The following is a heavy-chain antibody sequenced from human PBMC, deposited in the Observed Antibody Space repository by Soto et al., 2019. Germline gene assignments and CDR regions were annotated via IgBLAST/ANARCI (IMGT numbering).Heavy chain of an antibody. Sequence: QVQLVQSGAEVKKPGSSVKVSCKASGGTFSSYAISWVRQAPGQGLEWMGGIIPIFGTANYAQKFQGRVTITADNSTSAAYMELSLLRSEDTAVYYGARVGIAAAGRGPWGQGTLVTVSS. J-gene: IGHJ5*02. D-gene: IGHD6-13*01. CDR1: GGTFSSYA. V-gene: IGHV1-69*06. CDR2: IIPIFGTA. CDR3: ARVGIAAAGRGP.